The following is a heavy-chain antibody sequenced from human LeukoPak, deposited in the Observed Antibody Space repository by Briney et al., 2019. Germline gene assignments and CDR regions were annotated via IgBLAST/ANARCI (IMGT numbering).Heavy chain of an antibody. CDR1: GLTLSNYW. CDR2: IKQDGSEK. D-gene: IGHD1-26*01. CDR3: AARSSGNPYF. V-gene: IGHV3-7*03. J-gene: IGHJ4*02. Sequence: GGSLRLSCTASGLTLSNYWMIWVRQAPGKGLQWVAKIKQDGSEKYYVDSVKGRFTISRDNAENSLYLQMNSLRVEDTAVYYCAARSSGNPYFWGQGTLVTVSS.